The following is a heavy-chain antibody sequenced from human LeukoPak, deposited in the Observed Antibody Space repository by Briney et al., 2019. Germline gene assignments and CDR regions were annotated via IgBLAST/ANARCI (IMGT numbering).Heavy chain of an antibody. CDR2: INSDGKIT. V-gene: IGHV3-74*01. Sequence: SGGSLRLSCAASGFTFSSLWMHWVRQAPGKGLVWVSRINSDGKITIYADPVKGRFTISRDNAKNTLHLQMNSLRAEDTAVYYCARATGSGRYGRLDYWGQGTLVTVSS. J-gene: IGHJ4*02. CDR3: ARATGSGRYGRLDY. CDR1: GFTFSSLW. D-gene: IGHD1-26*01.